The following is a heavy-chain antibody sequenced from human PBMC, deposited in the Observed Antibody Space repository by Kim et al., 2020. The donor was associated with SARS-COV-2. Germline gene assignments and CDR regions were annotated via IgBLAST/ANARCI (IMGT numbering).Heavy chain of an antibody. V-gene: IGHV4-34*01. D-gene: IGHD3-10*01. CDR3: ARSNYGSGSSPYYGMDV. J-gene: IGHJ6*02. Sequence: LKSRVTISVDTAKNQFSLKLSSVTAADTAVYYCARSNYGSGSSPYYGMDVWGQGTTVTVSS.